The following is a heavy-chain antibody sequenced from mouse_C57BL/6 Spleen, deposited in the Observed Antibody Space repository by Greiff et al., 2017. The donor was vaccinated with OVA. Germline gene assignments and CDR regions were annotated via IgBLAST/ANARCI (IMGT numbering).Heavy chain of an antibody. D-gene: IGHD4-1*01. CDR1: GYSITSGYY. V-gene: IGHV3-6*01. CDR2: ISYDGSN. J-gene: IGHJ2*01. Sequence: EVQRVESGPGLVKPSQSLSLTCSVTGYSITSGYYWNWIRQFPGNKLEWMGYISYDGSNNYNPSLQNRISITPDTSKNQFFLKLNYVTTEDTATYYCARDRGGTYFDYWGQGTTLTVSS. CDR3: ARDRGGTYFDY.